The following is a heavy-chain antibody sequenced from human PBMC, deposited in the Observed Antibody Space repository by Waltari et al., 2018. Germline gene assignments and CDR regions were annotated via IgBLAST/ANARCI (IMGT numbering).Heavy chain of an antibody. J-gene: IGHJ4*02. CDR3: TKWLTAAGTGWFDC. CDR2: ITSSGGST. D-gene: IGHD6-13*01. Sequence: EVQLLESGGGLVQPGGSLRLSCAASGFTFSNYAMTWVRPAPGEGLEWGSGITSSGGSTYYAASVKGRFTISRDSSRNTLHLQMNSLRAEDTAIYYCTKWLTAAGTGWFDCWGQGTLVTVSS. CDR1: GFTFSNYA. V-gene: IGHV3-23*01.